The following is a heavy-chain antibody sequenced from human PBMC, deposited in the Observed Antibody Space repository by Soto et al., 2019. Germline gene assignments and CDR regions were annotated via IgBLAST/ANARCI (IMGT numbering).Heavy chain of an antibody. CDR2: ISVFNGNT. D-gene: IGHD3-10*01. CDR1: GYSFSTYG. CDR3: ARGGSYGVDY. Sequence: QVQLVQSGGEVKKPGASVKVSCKTSGYSFSTYGSSWVRQAPGQGLEWMGWISVFNGNTNYARKVQDRVIISTATSTSTAYMELGSLTSDDTAIFYCARGGSYGVDYWGQGTLVTVSS. J-gene: IGHJ4*02. V-gene: IGHV1-18*01.